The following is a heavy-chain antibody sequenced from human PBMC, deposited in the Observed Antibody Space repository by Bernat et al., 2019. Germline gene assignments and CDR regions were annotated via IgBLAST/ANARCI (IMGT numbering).Heavy chain of an antibody. Sequence: QVQLQQWGAGLLKPSETLSLTCAVYGGSFSGYYWSWIRQPPGKGLEWIGEINHSGSTNYNPSLKSRVTISVDTSKNQFSLKLSSVTAADTAVYYCATNMWAAAVPGDNWFDPWGQGTLVTVSS. V-gene: IGHV4-34*01. CDR1: GGSFSGYY. D-gene: IGHD6-13*01. J-gene: IGHJ5*02. CDR2: INHSGST. CDR3: ATNMWAAAVPGDNWFDP.